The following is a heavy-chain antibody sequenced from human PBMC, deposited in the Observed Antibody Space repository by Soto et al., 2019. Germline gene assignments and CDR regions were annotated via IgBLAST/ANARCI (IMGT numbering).Heavy chain of an antibody. J-gene: IGHJ5*02. CDR2: SNHSGST. D-gene: IGHD1-1*01. V-gene: IGHV4-34*01. CDR1: GGSFSGYY. Sequence: QVQLQQWGAGLLKPSETLSLTCAVYGGSFSGYYWSWIRQPPGKGLEWIGESNHSGSTTYNTSLKSQSTISVDTSKNPFSLKLSSVTAAVTAVYYCARGHSKNDDRRQYNWFDPWGQGTMVTVSA. CDR3: ARGHSKNDDRRQYNWFDP.